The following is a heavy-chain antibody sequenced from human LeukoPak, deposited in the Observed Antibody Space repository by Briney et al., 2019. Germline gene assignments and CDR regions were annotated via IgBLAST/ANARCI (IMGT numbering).Heavy chain of an antibody. D-gene: IGHD3-3*01. CDR3: ARDYPTGDTIFGVVIMDLFDY. Sequence: GGSLRLSCAASGFTFISYWMSWVRQAPGKGLEWVANIKQDGSEKFYVDSVRGRFTISRDNAKNSLYLQMNSLRAEDTGVYYCARDYPTGDTIFGVVIMDLFDYWGQGTLVTVSS. CDR2: IKQDGSEK. V-gene: IGHV3-7*01. CDR1: GFTFISYW. J-gene: IGHJ4*02.